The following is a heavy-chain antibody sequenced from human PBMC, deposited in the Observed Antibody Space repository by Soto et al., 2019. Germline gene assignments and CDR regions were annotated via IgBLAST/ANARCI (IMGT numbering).Heavy chain of an antibody. Sequence: GGSLRLSCAASGFTFSSYWMSWVRQAPGKGLEWVANIKQDGSEKYYVDSVKGRFTISRDNAKNSLYLQMNSLRAEDTAVYYCARVIRAVFGGYYYYMDVWGKGTTVTVS. D-gene: IGHD3-10*01. CDR2: IKQDGSEK. CDR1: GFTFSSYW. V-gene: IGHV3-7*01. CDR3: ARVIRAVFGGYYYYMDV. J-gene: IGHJ6*03.